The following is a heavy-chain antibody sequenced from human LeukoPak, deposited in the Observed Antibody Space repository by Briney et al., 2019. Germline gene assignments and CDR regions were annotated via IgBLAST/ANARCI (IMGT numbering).Heavy chain of an antibody. V-gene: IGHV3-30*03. CDR2: ISYDGDNK. CDR1: GFTFSSYG. D-gene: IGHD3-10*01. Sequence: GGSLRLSCAASGFTFSSYGMHWVRQAPGKGLEWVAVISYDGDNKYYADSVKGRFTISRDNSKNTLYLQMNSLRDEDTAVYYCARDSSGYIFDIWGQGTMVTVSS. CDR3: ARDSSGYIFDI. J-gene: IGHJ3*02.